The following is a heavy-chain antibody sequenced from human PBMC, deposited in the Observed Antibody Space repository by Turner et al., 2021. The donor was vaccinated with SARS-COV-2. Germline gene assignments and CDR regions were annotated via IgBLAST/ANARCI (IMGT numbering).Heavy chain of an antibody. J-gene: IGHJ4*02. D-gene: IGHD2-15*01. Sequence: QVHLQPWGAGLLKPSETLSLTCAVSAGSFSAYYWSWIRQPPGKGLQWIGEINHRGSTSYNPSLKSRVTISVDTSKSQFSLKLNSVTAADTAVYYCARVVMIASTPANVDSWGQGTLVTVSS. CDR1: AGSFSAYY. CDR3: ARVVMIASTPANVDS. CDR2: INHRGST. V-gene: IGHV4-34*01.